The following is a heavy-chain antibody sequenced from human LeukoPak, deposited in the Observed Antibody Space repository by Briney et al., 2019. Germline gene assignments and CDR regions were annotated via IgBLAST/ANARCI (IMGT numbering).Heavy chain of an antibody. CDR3: AREGVYSNGPFDY. CDR2: ISHDGNNK. J-gene: IGHJ4*02. CDR1: GFTFSTYT. D-gene: IGHD5-18*01. Sequence: GGSLRLSCAASGFTFSTYTMHWVRQAPGKGLEWVAVISHDGNNKYNADSVKGRFTISRDNSKNTLYLQTNSLRAEDTAVYYCAREGVYSNGPFDYWGQGTRVTVSS. V-gene: IGHV3-30-3*01.